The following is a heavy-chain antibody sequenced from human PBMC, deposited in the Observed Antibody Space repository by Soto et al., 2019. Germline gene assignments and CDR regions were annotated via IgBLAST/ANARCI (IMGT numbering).Heavy chain of an antibody. CDR1: GGSISSSSYY. J-gene: IGHJ6*02. D-gene: IGHD3-10*01. Sequence: SETLSLTCTVSGGSISSSSYYWGWIRQPPGKGLEWIGSIYYSGSTYYNPSLKSRVTISVDTSMNQFSLKLSSVTAADTAVYYCARHLWFGELLHYYYYYGMDVWGQGTTVTVSS. V-gene: IGHV4-39*01. CDR3: ARHLWFGELLHYYYYYGMDV. CDR2: IYYSGST.